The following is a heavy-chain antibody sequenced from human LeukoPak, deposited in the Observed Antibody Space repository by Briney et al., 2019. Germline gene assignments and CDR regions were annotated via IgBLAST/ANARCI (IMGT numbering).Heavy chain of an antibody. J-gene: IGHJ6*02. V-gene: IGHV1-69*13. CDR2: IIPIFGTA. Sequence: SVKVSCKASGNSISNYAVSWVRQAPGQGFEWVGGIIPIFGTADYAQKFQGRVTITADQSTSTTYMALSSLKSEDTATYYCTTRACHAGGCSSSFYYYYGLHFWGQGTTVSVSS. CDR1: GNSISNYA. CDR3: TTRACHAGGCSSSFYYYYGLHF. D-gene: IGHD3-16*01.